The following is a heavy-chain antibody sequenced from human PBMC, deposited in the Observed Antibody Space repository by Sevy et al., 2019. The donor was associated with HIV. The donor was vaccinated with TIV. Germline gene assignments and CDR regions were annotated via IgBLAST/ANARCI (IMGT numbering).Heavy chain of an antibody. J-gene: IGHJ4*02. Sequence: GGSVRLSCAASGFTFSSFAMGWVRQAPGKGLDWISVISGTGDYTYYADSVKGRFTISRDNSKNTLFLQMNSLRAEDTAIFYCAKKMGGGSGMAFLVDYWGQGTLVTVSS. CDR3: AKKMGGGSGMAFLVDY. D-gene: IGHD5-18*01. V-gene: IGHV3-23*01. CDR1: GFTFSSFA. CDR2: ISGTGDYT.